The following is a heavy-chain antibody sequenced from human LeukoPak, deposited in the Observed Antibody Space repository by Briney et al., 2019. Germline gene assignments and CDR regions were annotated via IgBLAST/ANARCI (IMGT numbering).Heavy chain of an antibody. J-gene: IGHJ3*02. CDR3: ARDRGDGYGDAFDI. CDR1: GYTFTSYY. V-gene: IGHV1-69*13. D-gene: IGHD5-24*01. Sequence: SVKVSCKASGYTFTSYYMHWVRQAPGQGLEWMGGIIPIFGTANYAQKFQGRVTITADESTSTAYMELSRLRSDDTAVYYCARDRGDGYGDAFDIWGQGTMVTVSS. CDR2: IIPIFGTA.